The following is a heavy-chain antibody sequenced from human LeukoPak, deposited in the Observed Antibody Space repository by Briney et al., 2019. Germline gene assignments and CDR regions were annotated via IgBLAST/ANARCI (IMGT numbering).Heavy chain of an antibody. CDR1: GXTFSGYG. CDR3: TRQQLDAFDI. CDR2: ISYDGSNQ. J-gene: IGHJ3*02. V-gene: IGHV3-30*03. Sequence: GGSLRLSCAASGXTFSGYGVHWVRQAPGKELEWVAVISYDGSNQYYADSVKGRFTISRDNAKNTLSLQMNSLRAEDTAVYYCTRQQLDAFDIWGPGTMVTVSS. D-gene: IGHD6-13*01.